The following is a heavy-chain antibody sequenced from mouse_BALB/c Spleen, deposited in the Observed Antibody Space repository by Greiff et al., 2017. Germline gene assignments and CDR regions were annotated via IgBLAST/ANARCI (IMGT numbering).Heavy chain of an antibody. V-gene: IGHV4-1*02. CDR3: AREGNGGWYFDV. CDR2: INPDSSTI. Sequence: EVKLVESGGGLVQPGGSLKLSCAASGFAFSRYWMSWVRQAPGKGLEWIGEINPDSSTINYTPSLKDKFIISRDNAKNTLYLQMSKVRSEDTALYYCAREGNGGWYFDVWGAGTTVTVSS. J-gene: IGHJ1*01. CDR1: GFAFSRYW.